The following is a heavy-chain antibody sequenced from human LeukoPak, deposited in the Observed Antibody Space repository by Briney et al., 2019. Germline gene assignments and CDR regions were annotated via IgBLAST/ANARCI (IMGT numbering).Heavy chain of an antibody. CDR2: IYYSGST. CDR3: ARTTGIAVPFDH. D-gene: IGHD6-19*01. V-gene: IGHV4-59*12. CDR1: GGSISSYY. J-gene: IGHJ4*02. Sequence: PSETLSLTCTVSGGSISSYYWSWIRQPPGKGLEWIGYIYYSGSTNYNPSLKSRVTISVDTSKNQFSLKLSSVTAADTAVYYCARTTGIAVPFDHWGQGTLVTVSS.